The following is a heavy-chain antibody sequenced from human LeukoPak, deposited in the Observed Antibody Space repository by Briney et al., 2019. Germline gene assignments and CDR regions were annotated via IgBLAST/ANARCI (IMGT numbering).Heavy chain of an antibody. CDR1: GGTFSSYA. D-gene: IGHD1-14*01. J-gene: IGHJ5*02. CDR3: AREGITNNWFDP. Sequence: SVKVSCKASGGTFSSYAISWVRQAPGQGLEWMGRIIPILGIANYAQKFQGRVTITADKSTSTAYMELSSLRSEDTAVYYCAREGITNNWFDPWGQGTLVTVSS. CDR2: IIPILGIA. V-gene: IGHV1-69*04.